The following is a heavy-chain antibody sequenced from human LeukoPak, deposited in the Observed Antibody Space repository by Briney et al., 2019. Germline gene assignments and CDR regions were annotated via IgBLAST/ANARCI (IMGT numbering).Heavy chain of an antibody. CDR1: RYTFTGYY. CDR3: ARDGVGYYDSSGYYYFQH. Sequence: GASVKVSCKASRYTFTGYYMHWVRQAPGQGLEWMGWINPNSGGTNDAQKFQGRATMTRDTSISTAYMELSRLRSDDTAVYYCARDGVGYYDSSGYYYFQHWGQGTLVTVSS. J-gene: IGHJ1*01. V-gene: IGHV1-2*02. CDR2: INPNSGGT. D-gene: IGHD3-22*01.